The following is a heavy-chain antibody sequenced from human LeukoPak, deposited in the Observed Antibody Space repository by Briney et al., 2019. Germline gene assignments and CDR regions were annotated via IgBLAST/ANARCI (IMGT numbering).Heavy chain of an antibody. CDR3: AREAAWGQWYFDY. J-gene: IGHJ4*02. D-gene: IGHD2-15*01. CDR2: VADDGNHK. V-gene: IGHV3-30*03. Sequence: GMSLRLSCAASGFTFRSYGMHWVRQAPGKGLEWVAVVADDGNHKVYADSAKGRFTIYRDYSKNTLYLQMDSLRAEDTAVYYCAREAAWGQWYFDYWGQGTLVTVSS. CDR1: GFTFRSYG.